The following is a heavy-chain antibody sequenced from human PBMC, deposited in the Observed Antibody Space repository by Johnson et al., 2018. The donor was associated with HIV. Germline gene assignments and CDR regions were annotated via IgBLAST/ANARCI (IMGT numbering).Heavy chain of an antibody. CDR1: GFTFSSYG. CDR3: ASAWGELDDAFDI. V-gene: IGHV3-30*03. Sequence: QVQLVESGGGVVQPGRSLRLSCAASGFTFSSYGMHWVRQAPGKGLEWVAVISYDGSNKYYADSVKGRFTISRDNSKNTLYLQMNSLRAEDTAVYYCASAWGELDDAFDIWCQGTMVTVSS. D-gene: IGHD1-26*01. CDR2: ISYDGSNK. J-gene: IGHJ3*02.